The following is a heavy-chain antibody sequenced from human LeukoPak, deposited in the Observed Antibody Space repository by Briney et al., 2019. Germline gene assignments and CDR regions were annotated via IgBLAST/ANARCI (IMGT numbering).Heavy chain of an antibody. J-gene: IGHJ4*02. V-gene: IGHV3-23*01. D-gene: IGHD6-19*01. CDR3: AKDLNVPSGWSDY. CDR1: GFTFSSYA. CDR2: ISGSGGST. Sequence: TLRLSCASSGFTFSSYAMSWVRQAPGKGLEWVSAISGSGGSTYYADSVKRRSTISRDNSKNTLYLQMNSLRAEDTVVYYCAKDLNVPSGWSDYCGQGTLVTVAS.